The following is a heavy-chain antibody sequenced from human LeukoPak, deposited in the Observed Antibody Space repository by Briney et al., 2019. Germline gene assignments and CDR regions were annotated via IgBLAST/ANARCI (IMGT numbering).Heavy chain of an antibody. Sequence: SETLSLTCTVSGGSISSYYWSWIRQPPRKGLEWIGEINHSGSTNYNPSLKSRVTISVDTSKNQFSLKLSSVTAADTAVYYCARRPEYGDYRVFDYWGQGTLVTVSS. D-gene: IGHD4-17*01. CDR1: GGSISSYY. V-gene: IGHV4-34*01. CDR2: INHSGST. J-gene: IGHJ4*02. CDR3: ARRPEYGDYRVFDY.